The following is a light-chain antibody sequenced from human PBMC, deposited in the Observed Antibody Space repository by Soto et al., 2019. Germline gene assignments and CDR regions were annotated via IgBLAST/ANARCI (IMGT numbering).Light chain of an antibody. CDR3: ATWDDSLNGHVV. V-gene: IGLV1-44*01. CDR1: NSNIGSYT. J-gene: IGLJ2*01. Sequence: QSVLTQPPSASGTPGQRVTIPCSGSNSNIGSYTVNWYQQLPGTAPKLLIYTNNQRPSGVPDRFSGSKSGTSASLAISGLQSEDEGDYYCATWDDSLNGHVVFGGGTKLTVL. CDR2: TNN.